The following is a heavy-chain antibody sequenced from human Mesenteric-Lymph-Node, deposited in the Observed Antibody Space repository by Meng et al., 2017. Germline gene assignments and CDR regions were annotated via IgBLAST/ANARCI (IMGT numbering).Heavy chain of an antibody. CDR3: ARDRASDYGDYENDYYGMDV. Sequence: SVKVSCKASGYTFTSYGISWVRQAPGQGLEWMGGIIPIFGTANYAQKFQGRVTITADKSTSTAYMELSSLRSEDTAVYYCARDRASDYGDYENDYYGMDVWGQGTTVTVSS. J-gene: IGHJ6*02. D-gene: IGHD4-17*01. V-gene: IGHV1-69*06. CDR2: IIPIFGTA. CDR1: GYTFTSYG.